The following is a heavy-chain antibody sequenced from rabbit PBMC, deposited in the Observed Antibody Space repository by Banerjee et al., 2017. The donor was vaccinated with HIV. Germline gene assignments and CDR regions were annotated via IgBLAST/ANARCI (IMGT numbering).Heavy chain of an antibody. V-gene: IGHV1S40*01. CDR2: IYTGSGST. J-gene: IGHJ4*01. Sequence: QSLQESGGGLFQPGGSLALTCTASGFSLSNNYVMSWVRQAPGKGLEWIGCIYTGSGSTYYASWAKGRFTISKTSSTTVTLQMTSLTAADTATYFCARGTILWGPGTLVTVS. CDR1: GFSLSNNYV. CDR3: ARGTIL. D-gene: IGHD2-1*01.